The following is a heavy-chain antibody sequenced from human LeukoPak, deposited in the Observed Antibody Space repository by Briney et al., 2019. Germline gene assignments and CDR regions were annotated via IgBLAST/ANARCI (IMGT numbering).Heavy chain of an antibody. CDR3: ARDITVVRGLIGYYYGMDV. CDR1: GFTFRSYS. D-gene: IGHD3-10*01. J-gene: IGHJ6*02. CDR2: ISSHCDTI. V-gene: IGHV3-48*02. Sequence: GGSLRLSCAASGFTFRSYSMNWVRQAPGKGLEWVSYISSHCDTIYYADSVKGRFTISRDNAKNSLYLQMNSLRDEDTAVYYCARDITVVRGLIGYYYGMDVWGQGTTVSVSS.